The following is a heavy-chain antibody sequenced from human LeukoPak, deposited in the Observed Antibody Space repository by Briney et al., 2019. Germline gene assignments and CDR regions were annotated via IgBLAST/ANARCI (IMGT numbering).Heavy chain of an antibody. D-gene: IGHD5-12*01. CDR3: ARVPRSGYDYHYYYYMDV. Sequence: GGSLRLSCAASGFTFSSYSMNWVRQAPGKGLEWVSSISSSSSYIYYADSVKGRFTISRDNAKNSLYLQMNSLRAEDTAVYYCARVPRSGYDYHYYYYMDVWGKGTTVTVSS. CDR1: GFTFSSYS. J-gene: IGHJ6*03. V-gene: IGHV3-21*01. CDR2: ISSSSSYI.